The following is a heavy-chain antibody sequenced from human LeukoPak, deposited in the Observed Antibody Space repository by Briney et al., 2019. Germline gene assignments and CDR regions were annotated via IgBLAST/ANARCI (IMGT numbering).Heavy chain of an antibody. CDR2: ISSSGTYI. D-gene: IGHD6-6*01. CDR3: AGDYSSSSWFDY. CDR1: GFTFSSYW. J-gene: IGHJ4*02. Sequence: PGGSLRLSCAASGFTFSSYWMSWVRQAPGKGLEWVSSISSSGTYIDYADSVKGRFTISRDNAKNSLFLQMNSLRLEDTALYYCAGDYSSSSWFDYWGQGTLVTVSS. V-gene: IGHV3-21*01.